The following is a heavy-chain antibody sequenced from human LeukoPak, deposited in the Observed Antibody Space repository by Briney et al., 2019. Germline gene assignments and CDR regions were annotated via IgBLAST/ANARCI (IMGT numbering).Heavy chain of an antibody. V-gene: IGHV1-69*04. J-gene: IGHJ1*01. CDR1: GGTFSSYA. D-gene: IGHD2-15*01. Sequence: SVKVSCKASGGTFSSYAISWVRQAPGQGREWMGRIIPILGIANYAQKFQGRVTITADKSTSTAYMELSSLRSEDTAVYYRARDVLGYCSGGSCYPIYFQHWGQGTLVTVSS. CDR3: ARDVLGYCSGGSCYPIYFQH. CDR2: IIPILGIA.